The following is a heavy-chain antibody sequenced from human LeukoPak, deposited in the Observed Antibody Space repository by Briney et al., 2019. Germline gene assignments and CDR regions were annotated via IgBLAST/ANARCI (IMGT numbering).Heavy chain of an antibody. V-gene: IGHV1-24*01. Sequence: GASVKVSCKVSGYTLTELSMHWVRQAPGKGLEWMGGFDPEDGETIYAQKFQGRVTMTEDTSTDTAYMELSSLRSEDTAVYYCATDQGAHVPPLNQWPLSLGFWGQGTLVTVSS. CDR2: FDPEDGET. J-gene: IGHJ4*02. D-gene: IGHD6-19*01. CDR1: GYTLTELS. CDR3: ATDQGAHVPPLNQWPLSLGF.